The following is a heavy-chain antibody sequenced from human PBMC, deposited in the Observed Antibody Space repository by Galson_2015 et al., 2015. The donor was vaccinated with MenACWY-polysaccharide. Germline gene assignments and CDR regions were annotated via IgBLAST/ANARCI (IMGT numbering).Heavy chain of an antibody. CDR3: ARVNGDIDY. CDR2: MSPKSGHK. Sequence: SVKVSCKASGYTFTSYDINWVRQATGQGLEWMGWMSPKSGHKGYAQKIQDRVTMTSDTSRSTAYMELSGLRSEDTAVYYCARVNGDIDYWGQGTLVTVSS. D-gene: IGHD4-17*01. J-gene: IGHJ4*02. V-gene: IGHV1-8*01. CDR1: GYTFTSYD.